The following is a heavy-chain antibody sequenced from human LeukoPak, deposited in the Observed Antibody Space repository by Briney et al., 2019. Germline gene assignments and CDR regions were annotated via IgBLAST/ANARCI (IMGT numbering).Heavy chain of an antibody. CDR1: GFTFSSYS. J-gene: IGHJ6*02. CDR2: ISSSSSYI. V-gene: IGHV3-21*04. Sequence: GGSQRLSCAASGFTFSSYSMNWVRQAPGKGLEWVSSISSSSSYIYYADSVKGRFTISRDNAKNSLYLQMNSLRAEDTAVYYCAQDSQLLWFGELPIYYYYGMDVWGQGTTVTVSS. D-gene: IGHD3-10*01. CDR3: AQDSQLLWFGELPIYYYYGMDV.